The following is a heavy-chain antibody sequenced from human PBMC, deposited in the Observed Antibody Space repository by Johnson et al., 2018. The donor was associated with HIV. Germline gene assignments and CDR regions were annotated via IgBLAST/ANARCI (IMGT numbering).Heavy chain of an antibody. CDR3: ARALGTAVGAFDI. J-gene: IGHJ3*02. CDR1: GFTFDDYA. Sequence: MLLVESGGGLVQPGRSLKLSCAASGFTFDDYAMHWVRQAPGKGLEWVSLINWNGDTTAYADSVKGRFTISRDNAKNSLYLQMNSLRAEDTALYYCARALGTAVGAFDIWGQGTMVTVSS. D-gene: IGHD4-23*01. V-gene: IGHV3-20*04. CDR2: INWNGDTT.